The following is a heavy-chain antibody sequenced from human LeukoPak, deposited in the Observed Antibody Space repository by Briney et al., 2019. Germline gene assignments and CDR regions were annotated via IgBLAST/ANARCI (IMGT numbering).Heavy chain of an antibody. D-gene: IGHD4-23*01. J-gene: IGHJ4*02. CDR1: GGTFSSYA. CDR3: ASPNDRPREYGGNLGNFDY. V-gene: IGHV1-69*04. Sequence: GASVKVSCKASGGTFSSYAISWVRQAPGQGLEWMGRIIPIPGIANYAQKFQGRVTITADKSTSTAYMELSSLRSEDTAVYYCASPNDRPREYGGNLGNFDYWGQGTLVTASS. CDR2: IIPIPGIA.